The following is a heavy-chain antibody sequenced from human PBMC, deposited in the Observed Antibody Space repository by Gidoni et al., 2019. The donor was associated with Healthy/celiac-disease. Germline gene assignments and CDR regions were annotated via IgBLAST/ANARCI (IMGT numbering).Heavy chain of an antibody. CDR3: AKVSDYYGSGSYSPFDY. J-gene: IGHJ4*02. Sequence: EVQLVESGGVVVQPGGSLRLSCAASGFTFDDYTMHWVRQAPGKGLEWVSLISWDGGSTYYADSVKGRFTSSRDNSKNSLYLQMNSLRTEDTALYYCAKVSDYYGSGSYSPFDYWGQGTLVTVSS. V-gene: IGHV3-43*01. CDR2: ISWDGGST. D-gene: IGHD3-10*01. CDR1: GFTFDDYT.